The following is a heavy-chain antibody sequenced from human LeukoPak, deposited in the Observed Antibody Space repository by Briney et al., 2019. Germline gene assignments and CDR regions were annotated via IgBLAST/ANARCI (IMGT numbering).Heavy chain of an antibody. CDR1: GYIFSDYY. J-gene: IGHJ4*02. CDR3: ARGGGGLVY. D-gene: IGHD3-16*01. CDR2: IVPNTGGT. Sequence: ASVKVSCKASGYIFSDYYIHWMRQAPGQGLEWLAWIVPNTGGTTYAQRFQGRVTVTRDTSITTAYMELNKLTSDDTAVYYCARGGGGLVYWGQGSLVTVSS. V-gene: IGHV1-2*02.